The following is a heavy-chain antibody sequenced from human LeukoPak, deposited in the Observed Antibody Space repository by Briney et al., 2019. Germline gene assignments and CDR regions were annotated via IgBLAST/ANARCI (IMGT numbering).Heavy chain of an antibody. CDR1: GGSFSGYY. D-gene: IGHD3-22*01. CDR3: ASTGARYYYDSSGPRPLGY. CDR2: INHSGST. V-gene: IGHV4-34*01. J-gene: IGHJ4*02. Sequence: SETLSLTCAVYGGSFSGYYWSWIRQPPGKGLEWIGEINHSGSTNYNPSLKSRVTISVDASKNQFSLKLSSVTAADTAVYYCASTGARYYYDSSGPRPLGYWGQGTLVTVSS.